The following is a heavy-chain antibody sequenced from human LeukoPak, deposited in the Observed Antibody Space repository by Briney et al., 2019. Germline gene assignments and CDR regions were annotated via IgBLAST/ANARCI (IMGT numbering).Heavy chain of an antibody. J-gene: IGHJ4*02. V-gene: IGHV3-7*01. CDR2: IKQDGSEK. Sequence: PGGSLRLSCAASGFTFSSYWMSWVRQAPGKGLEWVANIKQDGSEKYYVDSVKGRFTISRDNAKNSLYLQMNSLRAEDTAVYYCTTDLGYLGDIVATIGFDYWGQGTLVTVSS. CDR3: TTDLGYLGDIVATIGFDY. D-gene: IGHD5-12*01. CDR1: GFTFSSYW.